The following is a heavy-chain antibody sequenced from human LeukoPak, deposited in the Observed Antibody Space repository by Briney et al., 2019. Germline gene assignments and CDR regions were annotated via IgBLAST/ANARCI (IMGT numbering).Heavy chain of an antibody. CDR1: GYTFSAYY. V-gene: IGHV1-2*02. J-gene: IGHJ4*02. Sequence: GASVKVSCKASGYTFSAYYMHWVRQAPGQRLEWMGWINPNSGGTNCAQRFQGRVTMTRDTSISTAYMELSRLRSDDTAVYYCATLYGDYVRSDYWGQGTLVTVSS. CDR3: ATLYGDYVRSDY. D-gene: IGHD4-17*01. CDR2: INPNSGGT.